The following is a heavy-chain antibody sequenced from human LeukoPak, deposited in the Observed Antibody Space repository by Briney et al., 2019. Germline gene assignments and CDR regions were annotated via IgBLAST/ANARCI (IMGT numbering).Heavy chain of an antibody. CDR3: ARPHVLAAAGPPFFDC. CDR1: GYSFTAHH. J-gene: IGHJ4*02. CDR2: INPISGGT. V-gene: IGHV1-2*02. D-gene: IGHD6-13*01. Sequence: ASVKVSCKASGYSFTAHHVHWIRQAPGQGLEWMGWINPISGGTHYAQKFQGRVIVTRDTSLNTAYMELTRLTSDDTAVYYCARPHVLAAAGPPFFDCWGQGTLVTVSS.